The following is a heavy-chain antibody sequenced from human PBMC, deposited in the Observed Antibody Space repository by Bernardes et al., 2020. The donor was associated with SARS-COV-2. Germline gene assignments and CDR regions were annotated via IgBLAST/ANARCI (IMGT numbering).Heavy chain of an antibody. CDR1: GYTFTGYY. D-gene: IGHD2-2*03. CDR2: INPNSGGT. CDR3: ARDLAIGMAAYPGMDDAFDI. V-gene: IGHV1-2*04. J-gene: IGHJ3*02. Sequence: ASVKVSCKASGYTFTGYYMHWVRQAPGQGLEWMGWINPNSGGTNYAQKFQGWVTMTRDTSISTAYMELSRLRSDDTAVYYCARDLAIGMAAYPGMDDAFDIWGQGTMVTVSS.